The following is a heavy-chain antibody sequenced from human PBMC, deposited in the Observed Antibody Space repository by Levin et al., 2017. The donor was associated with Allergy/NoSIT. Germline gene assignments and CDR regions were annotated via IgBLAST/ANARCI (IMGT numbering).Heavy chain of an antibody. CDR1: GGSFSGYY. V-gene: IGHV4-34*01. CDR2: INHSGST. Sequence: HWGSLRLSCAVYGGSFSGYYWSWIRQPPGKGLEWIGEINHSGSTNYNPSLKSRVTISVDTSKNQFSLKLSSVTAADTAVYYCARGGYSSTKKIRGYFDYWGQGTLVTVSS. J-gene: IGHJ4*02. D-gene: IGHD6-13*01. CDR3: ARGGYSSTKKIRGYFDY.